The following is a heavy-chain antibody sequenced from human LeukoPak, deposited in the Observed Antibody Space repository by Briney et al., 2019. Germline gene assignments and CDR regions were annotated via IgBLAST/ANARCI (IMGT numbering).Heavy chain of an antibody. CDR3: AREGVGEYYYYMDV. CDR1: GGSFSGYY. CDR2: INHSGST. Sequence: SETLSLTCAVYGGSFSGYYWSWIRKPPGKGLEGIGEINHSGSTNYNPSLKSRVTISVDTSKNQFSLKLSSVTAADTAVYYCAREGVGEYYYYMDVWGKGTTVAVSS. V-gene: IGHV4-34*01. D-gene: IGHD1-26*01. J-gene: IGHJ6*03.